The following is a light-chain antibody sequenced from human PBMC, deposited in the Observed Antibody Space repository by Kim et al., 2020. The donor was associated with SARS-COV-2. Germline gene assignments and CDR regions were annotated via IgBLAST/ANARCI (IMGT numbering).Light chain of an antibody. V-gene: IGLV3-1*01. CDR1: ELGRNY. CDR2: RDD. CDR3: QAWDNSIVV. J-gene: IGLJ3*02. Sequence: VAPGQTSSITCSGNELGRNYASWYQQRPGQSPLLVIYRDDKRPSGIPERFSGSTSGNTATLTISGTQPMDEADYYCQAWDNSIVVFGGGTQLTVL.